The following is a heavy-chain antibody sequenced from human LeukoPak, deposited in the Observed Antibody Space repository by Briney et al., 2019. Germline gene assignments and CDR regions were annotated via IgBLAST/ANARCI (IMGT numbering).Heavy chain of an antibody. CDR2: IKEDGSEK. Sequence: GGSLRLSCAASGFTFSIYWMTRVRQAPGKGLEWVANIKEDGSEKDYVDSVRGRFTISRDNAKNSLYLQMNSLRAEDTAMYYCARRAYGGNDWFDPWGQGTLVTVSS. D-gene: IGHD4-23*01. CDR3: ARRAYGGNDWFDP. J-gene: IGHJ5*02. CDR1: GFTFSIYW. V-gene: IGHV3-7*03.